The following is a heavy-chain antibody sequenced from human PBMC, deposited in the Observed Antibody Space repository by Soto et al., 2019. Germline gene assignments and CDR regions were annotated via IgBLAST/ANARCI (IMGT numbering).Heavy chain of an antibody. V-gene: IGHV4-59*08. CDR2: IYYSGST. CDR3: ASGYGGTHFDY. J-gene: IGHJ4*02. CDR1: GGSISSYY. D-gene: IGHD4-17*01. Sequence: SETLSLTCTVSGGSISSYYWSWIRQPPGKGLEWIGYIYYSGSTNYNPSLKSRVNISVDTSKNQFSLKLSSVTAADTAVYYCASGYGGTHFDYWGQGTLVTVSS.